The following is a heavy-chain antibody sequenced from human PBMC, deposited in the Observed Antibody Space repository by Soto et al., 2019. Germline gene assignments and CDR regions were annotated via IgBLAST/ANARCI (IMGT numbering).Heavy chain of an antibody. CDR2: IYHSGST. CDR1: GGSIGSSKW. Sequence: SETLSLTCAVSGGSIGSSKWWSWVRQPPGKGLEWIGEIYHSGSTNYNPSLKSRVTISVDTSKNQFSLKLSSVTAADTAVYYCTTLPALSDYGDYAEKPSDYWGQGTLVTVSS. J-gene: IGHJ4*02. CDR3: TTLPALSDYGDYAEKPSDY. D-gene: IGHD4-17*01. V-gene: IGHV4-4*02.